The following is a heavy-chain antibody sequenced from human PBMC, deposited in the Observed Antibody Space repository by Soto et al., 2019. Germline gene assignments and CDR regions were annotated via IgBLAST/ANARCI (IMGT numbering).Heavy chain of an antibody. D-gene: IGHD1-26*01. J-gene: IGHJ4*02. CDR3: ARGGAMGVDY. Sequence: EVQLVESGGGLVQPGGSLRLSCTASGFTFNNKWMHWVRQAPGKGLVWVSRIDGYSTTTNYADSVKGRFTISRDNAKNTGFLHVTSRTDEDTAVYYCARGGAMGVDYWVQGTLVTVSS. CDR1: GFTFNNKW. CDR2: IDGYSTTT. V-gene: IGHV3-74*01.